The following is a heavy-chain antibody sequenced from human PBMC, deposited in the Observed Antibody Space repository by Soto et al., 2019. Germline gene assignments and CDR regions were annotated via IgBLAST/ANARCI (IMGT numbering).Heavy chain of an antibody. CDR2: ISQSGTTI. J-gene: IGHJ4*02. CDR3: AGDPYYYASYY. CDR1: KFTFSDHY. V-gene: IGHV3-11*01. Sequence: GGSLRLSCATSKFTFSDHYMTWIRQAPGKGLEWVSSISQSGTTIHYADSVKGRLTVSRDNAQKSLYLQMNSLRAEDTAVYYCAGDPYYYASYYWGQGTLVTVSS. D-gene: IGHD3-10*01.